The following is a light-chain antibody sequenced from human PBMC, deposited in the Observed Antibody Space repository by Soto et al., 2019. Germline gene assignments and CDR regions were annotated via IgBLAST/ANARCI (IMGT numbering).Light chain of an antibody. J-gene: IGKJ1*01. CDR2: KAY. Sequence: IQLTQSPSSLSASVGDRVTITCRASQSISSWLAWYQQKPGKAHKLXIYKAYSLESGVQSRFSGSGSGTEFTLTIRSLQPDDFATYYCKQYNSCSWTFGQGTKVDIK. CDR1: QSISSW. CDR3: KQYNSCSWT. V-gene: IGKV1-5*03.